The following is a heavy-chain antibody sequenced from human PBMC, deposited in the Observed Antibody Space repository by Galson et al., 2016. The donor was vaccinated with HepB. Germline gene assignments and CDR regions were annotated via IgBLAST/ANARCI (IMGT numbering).Heavy chain of an antibody. V-gene: IGHV3-30-3*01. CDR1: GFIFSQFA. CDR3: ARDQKYSGTDFYFAMDV. CDR2: ISYDGTRK. D-gene: IGHD1-26*01. J-gene: IGHJ6*04. Sequence: SLRLSCAASGFIFSQFAVHWVRQAPGEGLGWVPVISYDGTRKYYTDSVKGRFTVSRDDPKTTLYLQMNTLRPEDTGVYYCARDQKYSGTDFYFAMDVWGKGASASVSS.